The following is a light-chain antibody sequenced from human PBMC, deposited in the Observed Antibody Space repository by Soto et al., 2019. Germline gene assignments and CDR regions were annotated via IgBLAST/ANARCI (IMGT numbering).Light chain of an antibody. J-gene: IGLJ3*02. CDR2: SNN. V-gene: IGLV1-44*01. Sequence: QSVLTQPPSASGTPGQRVTISCSGSSSNIGSNTVNWYQQLPGTAPKLLIYSNNQRPSGVPDRFSGSKSGTSASLAISGLQSEDEADYYCSSYTSSSTLWVFGGGTKVTVL. CDR1: SSNIGSNT. CDR3: SSYTSSSTLWV.